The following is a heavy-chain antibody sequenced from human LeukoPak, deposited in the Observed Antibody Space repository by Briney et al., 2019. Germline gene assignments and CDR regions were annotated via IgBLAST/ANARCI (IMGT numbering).Heavy chain of an antibody. D-gene: IGHD5-18*01. Sequence: GGSLRLSCAASGFTFSSYAMSWVRQVPGKGLEWVSAISGSGGSTYYADSVKGWFTISRDNSKNTLYLQMNSLRAEDTAVYYCARDSYGTLDYWGQGTLVTVSS. V-gene: IGHV3-23*01. CDR2: ISGSGGST. CDR3: ARDSYGTLDY. CDR1: GFTFSSYA. J-gene: IGHJ4*02.